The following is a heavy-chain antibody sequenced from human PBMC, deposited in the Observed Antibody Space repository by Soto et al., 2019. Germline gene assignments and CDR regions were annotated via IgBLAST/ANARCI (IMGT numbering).Heavy chain of an antibody. CDR2: INVGNGNA. CDR1: GYTYTEYP. CDR3: ARMACSGGSCYSRPLYFDY. D-gene: IGHD2-15*01. Sequence: ASVKVSCKTSGYTYTEYPIHWVRQAPGQGLEWMGWINVGNGNAKYSEKFQGRVTMTRDTSASTAYIELSSLRSEDTAVYYCARMACSGGSCYSRPLYFDYWGQGTLVTVSS. V-gene: IGHV1-3*01. J-gene: IGHJ4*02.